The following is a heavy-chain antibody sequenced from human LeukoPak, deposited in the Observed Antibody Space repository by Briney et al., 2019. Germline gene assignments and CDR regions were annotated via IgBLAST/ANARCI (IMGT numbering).Heavy chain of an antibody. Sequence: SQTLSLTCTVSGGSISSSGYYWSWIRQHPGKGLEWIGYIYYSGSTYYTPSLKSRVTISVDTSKNQFSLKLSSVTAADTAVYYCARARYSSGWPNYYYYGMDVWGQGTTVTVSS. CDR1: GGSISSSGYY. V-gene: IGHV4-31*03. D-gene: IGHD6-19*01. CDR2: IYYSGST. CDR3: ARARYSSGWPNYYYYGMDV. J-gene: IGHJ6*02.